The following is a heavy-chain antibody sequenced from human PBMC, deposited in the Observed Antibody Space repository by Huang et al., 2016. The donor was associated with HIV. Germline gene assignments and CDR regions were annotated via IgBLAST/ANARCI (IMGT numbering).Heavy chain of an antibody. CDR3: ARLSTTWYFDY. D-gene: IGHD1-1*01. V-gene: IGHV5-51*01. J-gene: IGHJ4*02. CDR2: TYPGDSDT. CDR1: GYSFTSYW. Sequence: EVQLVQSGAEVKKPGESLKISCKGSGYSFTSYWVGWLRQLPGKGLEWMGITYPGDSDTSYSPSFQGQVTISADKSISTAYLQWSSLKASDTAMYYCARLSTTWYFDYWGQGTLVTVSS.